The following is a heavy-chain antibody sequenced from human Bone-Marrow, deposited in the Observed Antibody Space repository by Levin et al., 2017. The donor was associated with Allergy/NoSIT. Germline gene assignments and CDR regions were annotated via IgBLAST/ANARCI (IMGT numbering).Heavy chain of an antibody. J-gene: IGHJ3*02. V-gene: IGHV4-39*01. Sequence: SETLSLTCTVSGGSISSSSYYWGWIRQPPGKGLEWIGSIYYSGSTYYNPSLKSRVTISVDTSKNQFSLKLSSVTAADTAVYYCARHFPTENAFDSWGQGTMVTVSS. CDR3: ARHFPTENAFDS. CDR1: GGSISSSSYY. CDR2: IYYSGST. D-gene: IGHD4-11*01.